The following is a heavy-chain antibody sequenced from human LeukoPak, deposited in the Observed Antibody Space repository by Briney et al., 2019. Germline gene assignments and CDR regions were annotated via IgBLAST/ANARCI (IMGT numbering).Heavy chain of an antibody. D-gene: IGHD6-6*01. V-gene: IGHV4-31*03. Sequence: SETLSLTCTVSGGSISSGGYYWSWIRQHPGKGLEWIGYIYYSGSTYYNPSLKSRVTISVDTSKNQFSLKLSSVTAADTAVYYCARLEAYSSSSGGWFDPWGQGTLVSVSS. CDR3: ARLEAYSSSSGGWFDP. CDR2: IYYSGST. J-gene: IGHJ5*02. CDR1: GGSISSGGYY.